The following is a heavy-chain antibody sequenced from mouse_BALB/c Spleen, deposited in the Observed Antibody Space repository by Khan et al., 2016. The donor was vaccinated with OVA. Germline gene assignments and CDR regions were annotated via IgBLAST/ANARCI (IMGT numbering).Heavy chain of an antibody. V-gene: IGHV1-7*01. CDR3: RTRGSSSAWFNY. Sequence: QVQLKQSGAELAKPGASVKMSCKASGYTFTSYWMHWVKQRPGQGLEWIGYINPSTDYTEYNQKFKDKATLTADKSSSTAYMQLTSLTSEDSAVDYYRTRGSSSAWFNYWGQGTLVTVSA. D-gene: IGHD1-1*01. J-gene: IGHJ3*01. CDR2: INPSTDYT. CDR1: GYTFTSYW.